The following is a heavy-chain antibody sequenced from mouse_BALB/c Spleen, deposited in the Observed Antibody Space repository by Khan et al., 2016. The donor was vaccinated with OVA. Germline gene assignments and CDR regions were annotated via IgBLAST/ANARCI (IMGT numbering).Heavy chain of an antibody. D-gene: IGHD2-3*01. Sequence: EVQLQESGPGLVNPSQSLSLTCTVTGYSITSDYAWNWIRQFPGNKLEWMGYISYSGSTSYNPSLKSRISITRDTSKNQFFLQLNSVTTEDTATYYCARRGDGYYGAMDYWGQGTSVTVSS. V-gene: IGHV3-2*02. J-gene: IGHJ4*01. CDR2: ISYSGST. CDR1: GYSITSDYA. CDR3: ARRGDGYYGAMDY.